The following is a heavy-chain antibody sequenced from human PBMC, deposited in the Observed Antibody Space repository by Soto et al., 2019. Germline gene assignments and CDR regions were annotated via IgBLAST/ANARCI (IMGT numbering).Heavy chain of an antibody. D-gene: IGHD6-13*01. CDR3: VRIGGSSWADF. CDR2: IDNRGIGT. J-gene: IGHJ4*02. Sequence: EVRLVESGGGLVHPGASRTVSCEASGFDFSSLWMHWVRQAPGKGLEWVARIDNRGIGTNYADAVRGRFTVSRDNAKNMLYLQMNSLKADDTGIYFCVRIGGSSWADFWGQGTLVTVSS. CDR1: GFDFSSLW. V-gene: IGHV3-74*01.